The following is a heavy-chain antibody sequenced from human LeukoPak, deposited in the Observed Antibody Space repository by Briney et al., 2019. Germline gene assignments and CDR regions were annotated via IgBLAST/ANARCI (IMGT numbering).Heavy chain of an antibody. Sequence: GGSLRLSCAASGFTFSDYWMSWVRQAPGKGLEWVANIQQGGSEKYYVDSVKGRFTISRDNAKNSLYLQMNSLRAEDTAVYYCATDPHCSSTSCYYYYGMDVWGQGTTVTVSS. D-gene: IGHD2-2*01. CDR1: GFTFSDYW. CDR3: ATDPHCSSTSCYYYYGMDV. V-gene: IGHV3-7*01. CDR2: IQQGGSEK. J-gene: IGHJ6*02.